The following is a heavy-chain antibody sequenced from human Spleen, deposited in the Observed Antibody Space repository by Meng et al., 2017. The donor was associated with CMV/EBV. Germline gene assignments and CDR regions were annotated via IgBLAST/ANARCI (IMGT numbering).Heavy chain of an antibody. D-gene: IGHD2-2*01. V-gene: IGHV3-23*01. CDR2: ISGSGGST. Sequence: GESLKISCAASGFTFSSYAMSWVRQAPGKGLEWVSAISGSGGSTYYADSVKGRFSISRDNSKNTLYLQMNSLRAEDTAVYYCAKGTTYCSSTSCPFDCWGQGTLVTVSS. J-gene: IGHJ4*02. CDR3: AKGTTYCSSTSCPFDC. CDR1: GFTFSSYA.